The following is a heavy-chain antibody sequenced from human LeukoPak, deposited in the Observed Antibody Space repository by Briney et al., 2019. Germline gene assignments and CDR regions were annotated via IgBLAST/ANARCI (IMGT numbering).Heavy chain of an antibody. CDR2: IRSKSDGGTT. D-gene: IGHD2-21*02. Sequence: GGSLRLSCAVSGFTFSNARMTWVRQAPGKGLEWIGRIRSKSDGGTTDYAAPVRGRFTISRDDSRNMLYLQMNSLKTEDTAVYYCRGNCGGDCCPRDFDYWGQGTLVTVSS. CDR1: GFTFSNAR. V-gene: IGHV3-15*01. J-gene: IGHJ4*02. CDR3: RGNCGGDCCPRDFDY.